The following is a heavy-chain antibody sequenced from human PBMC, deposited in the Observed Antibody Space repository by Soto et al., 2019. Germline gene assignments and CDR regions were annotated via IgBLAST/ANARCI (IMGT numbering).Heavy chain of an antibody. J-gene: IGHJ4*02. CDR2: IITAFGTT. CDR1: GDTFNSYV. CDR3: TRSYGYTFGGSMDN. V-gene: IGHV1-69*01. Sequence: QVQLVQSGPEVKKPRSSVKVSCKASGDTFNSYVITWVRHAPGQGLEWLGGIITAFGTTSYAQNFQDRLTITADEAATTDHMELSSLTSDDTAMYYCTRSYGYTFGGSMDNWGQGTLVTVSS. D-gene: IGHD5-18*01.